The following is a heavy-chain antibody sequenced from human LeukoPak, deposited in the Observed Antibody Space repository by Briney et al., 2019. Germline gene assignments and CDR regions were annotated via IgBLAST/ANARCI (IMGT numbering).Heavy chain of an antibody. J-gene: IGHJ5*02. CDR1: GSSFTNYW. V-gene: IGHV5-51*01. CDR2: MHPGESEI. Sequence: GASLQISCKASGSSFTNYWIAWGRPKPGKGLEWMGIMHPGESEINYSPSFEGQVTISADTSISTAYLEWYSLKASDSAIYYCAKTIASLGSGARYFDPWGQGTMITVSS. CDR3: AKTIASLGSGARYFDP. D-gene: IGHD5/OR15-5a*01.